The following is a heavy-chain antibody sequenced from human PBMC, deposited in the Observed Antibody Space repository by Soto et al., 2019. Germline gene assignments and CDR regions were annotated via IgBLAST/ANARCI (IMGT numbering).Heavy chain of an antibody. D-gene: IGHD3-3*01. CDR2: ISWNSGYI. Sequence: GGSLRLSCAASGFTFDDYAMHWVRQAPGKGLEWVSSISWNSGYIGHADSVKGRFTISRDNTKNSLYLQMNSLRDEDTALYYCAKNTQSRYDFWSGRNPYYFDYWGQGTLVTVSS. V-gene: IGHV3-9*01. J-gene: IGHJ4*02. CDR3: AKNTQSRYDFWSGRNPYYFDY. CDR1: GFTFDDYA.